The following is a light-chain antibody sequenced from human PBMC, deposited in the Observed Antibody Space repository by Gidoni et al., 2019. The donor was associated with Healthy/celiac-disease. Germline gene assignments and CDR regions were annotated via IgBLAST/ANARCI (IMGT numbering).Light chain of an antibody. CDR3: SSYTSSSFVV. V-gene: IGLV2-14*01. CDR2: DVS. J-gene: IGLJ2*01. CDR1: SSDVGGYNY. Sequence: QSALTQPASVSGSPGQSITISCTGTSSDVGGYNYVSWYQQHPGKAPKLMIYDVSHRPSGVSNRFSGSTSGNTASLTLSGLQAEDEADYYCSSYTSSSFVVFGGGTTLTVL.